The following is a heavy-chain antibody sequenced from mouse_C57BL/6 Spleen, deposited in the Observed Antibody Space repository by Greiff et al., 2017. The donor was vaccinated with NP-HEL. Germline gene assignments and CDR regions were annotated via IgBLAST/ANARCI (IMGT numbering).Heavy chain of an antibody. D-gene: IGHD1-1*01. J-gene: IGHJ4*01. CDR3: AIWGPYGSSPYYAMDY. CDR1: GYTFTSYW. CDR2: INPSNGGT. Sequence: VQLQQPGTELVKPGASVKLSCKASGYTFTSYWMHWVKQRPGQGLEWIGNINPSNGGTNYNEKFKSKATLTVDKSSSTAYMQLSSLTSEDSAVYYCAIWGPYGSSPYYAMDYWGQGTSVTVSS. V-gene: IGHV1-53*01.